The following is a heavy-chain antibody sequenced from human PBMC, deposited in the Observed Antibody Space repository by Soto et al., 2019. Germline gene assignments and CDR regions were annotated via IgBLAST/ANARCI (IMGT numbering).Heavy chain of an antibody. D-gene: IGHD3-10*01. CDR2: IIPIFGTA. J-gene: IGHJ4*02. V-gene: IGHV1-69*13. CDR3: ARDLYGSGSYSDY. CDR1: GGTFSSYA. Sequence: ASVTVSCKASGGTFSSYAISWVRQAPGQGLEWMGGIIPIFGTANYAQKFQGRVTITADESTSTAYMELSSLRSEDTAVYYCARDLYGSGSYSDYWGQGTLVTVSS.